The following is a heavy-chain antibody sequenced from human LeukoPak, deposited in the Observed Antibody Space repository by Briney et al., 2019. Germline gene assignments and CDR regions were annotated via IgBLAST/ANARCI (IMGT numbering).Heavy chain of an antibody. CDR2: ISGNNDNP. CDR3: AREKQSVGASGDY. J-gene: IGHJ4*02. D-gene: IGHD1-26*01. Sequence: ASVKVSCKTSGYTFSNFGISWVRQAPGQGLEWMGWISGNNDNPNYGQKFQGRFTVITDSSTSTAYMELRSLRSDDTAVYYCAREKQSVGASGDYWGQGTLVTVSS. CDR1: GYTFSNFG. V-gene: IGHV1-18*01.